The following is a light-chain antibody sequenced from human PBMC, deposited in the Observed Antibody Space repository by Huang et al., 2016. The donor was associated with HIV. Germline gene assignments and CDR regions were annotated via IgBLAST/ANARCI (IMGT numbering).Light chain of an antibody. J-gene: IGKJ4*01. CDR1: QDISTY. CDR3: QQYDNRIT. CDR2: DAS. V-gene: IGKV1-33*01. Sequence: DIQMTQSPSSLSSSLGDRVTITCQASQDISTYLNWYQQKPGKAPKLLIYDASNLETGVPSRFSGSGSGTDFTFTISSLQPEDIVTYYCQQYDNRITFGGGTKVEIK.